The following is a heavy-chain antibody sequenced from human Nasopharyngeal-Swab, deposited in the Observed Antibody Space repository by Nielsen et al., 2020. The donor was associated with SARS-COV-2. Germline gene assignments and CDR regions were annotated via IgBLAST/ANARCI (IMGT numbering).Heavy chain of an antibody. D-gene: IGHD2-21*02. CDR2: INGDWSSL. V-gene: IGHV3-74*01. CDR3: ARGRGSSTSIIGY. Sequence: GGSLRLSCAASGFTFSNYRMHWVRQATGKGLVWVSRINGDWSSLNYADFVKGRFTISTDNAKSTLYLEMNSLRAEDTAVYYCARGRGSSTSIIGYRGQGTLVTVSS. CDR1: GFTFSNYR. J-gene: IGHJ4*02.